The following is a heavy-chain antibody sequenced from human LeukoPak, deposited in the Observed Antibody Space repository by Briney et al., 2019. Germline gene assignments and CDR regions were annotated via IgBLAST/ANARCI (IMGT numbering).Heavy chain of an antibody. J-gene: IGHJ6*03. CDR1: GFTFSSSG. D-gene: IGHD1-1*01. CDR2: IGTASDT. Sequence: GGSLRLSCATSGFTFSSSGMYWVRQPTGQGLEWVSTIGTASDTYYPGSVEGRFTLSRDNAKNSLYLQMNSPTAGDTAVYYCARGPPRGKYYYMDVWGKGTTVTVSS. CDR3: ARGPPRGKYYYMDV. V-gene: IGHV3-13*01.